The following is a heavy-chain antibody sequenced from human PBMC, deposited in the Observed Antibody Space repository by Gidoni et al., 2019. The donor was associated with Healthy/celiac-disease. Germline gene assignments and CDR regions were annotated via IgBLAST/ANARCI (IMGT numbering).Heavy chain of an antibody. Sequence: EVQLVESGGGLVQPGGSLRLSCAASGFTFSSYWMSWVRQAPGKGLEWVANIKQDGSEKYYVDSVKGRCTISRDNAKNSLYLQMNSLRAEDTAVYYCARVHDYGDPEDYFDYWGQGTLVTVSS. V-gene: IGHV3-7*01. D-gene: IGHD4-17*01. CDR2: IKQDGSEK. CDR1: GFTFSSYW. CDR3: ARVHDYGDPEDYFDY. J-gene: IGHJ4*02.